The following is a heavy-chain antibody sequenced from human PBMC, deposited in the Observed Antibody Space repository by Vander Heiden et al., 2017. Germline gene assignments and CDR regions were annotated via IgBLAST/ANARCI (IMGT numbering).Heavy chain of an antibody. J-gene: IGHJ6*02. CDR2: IYWNDDK. CDR3: AHSVYTAAGSYYYYYGSDV. CDR1: GFSLSTSGVG. V-gene: IGHV2-5*01. D-gene: IGHD6-13*01. Sequence: QIPLTESGPTQVKPTQPLTLTCPFSGFSLSTSGVGVGWIRQPPGKALEWLALIYWNDDKRYSPSLKSRLTITKDTSKNQVVLTMTNMDPVDTATYYCAHSVYTAAGSYYYYYGSDVWGQGTTVTVS.